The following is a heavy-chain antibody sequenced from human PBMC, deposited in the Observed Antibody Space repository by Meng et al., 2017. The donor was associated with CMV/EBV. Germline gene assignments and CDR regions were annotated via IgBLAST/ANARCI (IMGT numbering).Heavy chain of an antibody. CDR1: GYTFTSYD. J-gene: IGHJ4*02. V-gene: IGHV1-8*01. CDR3: ARGRRYSGSPHPLGY. CDR2: MNPNSGNT. Sequence: SGYTFTSYDINGVRQATGQGLEWMGWMNPNSGNTGYAQKFQGRVTMTRNTSISTAYMELSGLRSEDTAVYYCARGRRYSGSPHPLGYWGQGTLVTVSS. D-gene: IGHD1-26*01.